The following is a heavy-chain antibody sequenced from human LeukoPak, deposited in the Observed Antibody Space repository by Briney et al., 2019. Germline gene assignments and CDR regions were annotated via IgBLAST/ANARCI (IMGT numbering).Heavy chain of an antibody. J-gene: IGHJ4*02. D-gene: IGHD1-1*01. CDR3: ARWGGTRQYYFDY. V-gene: IGHV3-33*01. CDR1: GFIFSDHG. Sequence: GGSLRLSCAVSGFIFSDHGFHWVRQAPGKGLEWVAVTRFDGSIKQYADSVKGRFTISRDDSKNTLYLQMNFLKSEDTAVYYCARWGGTRQYYFDYWGQGTLVTVSS. CDR2: TRFDGSIK.